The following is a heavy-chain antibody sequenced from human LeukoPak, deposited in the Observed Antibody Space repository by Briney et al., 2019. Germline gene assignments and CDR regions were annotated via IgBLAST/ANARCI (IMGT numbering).Heavy chain of an antibody. CDR2: INHSGST. D-gene: IGHD5-18*01. V-gene: IGHV4-34*01. J-gene: IGHJ4*02. CDR3: AGARRVDTAMVDLRLWFDY. Sequence: SETLSLTCAVYGGSFSGYYWSWIRQPPGKGLEWIGEINHSGSTNYNPSLKSRVTTSVDTSKNQFSLKLSSVTAADTAVYYCAGARRVDTAMVDLRLWFDYWGQGTLVTVSS. CDR1: GGSFSGYY.